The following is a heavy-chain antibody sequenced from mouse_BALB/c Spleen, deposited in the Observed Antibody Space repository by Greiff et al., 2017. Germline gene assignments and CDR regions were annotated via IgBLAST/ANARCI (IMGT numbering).Heavy chain of an antibody. Sequence: VQLQQPGAELVKPGAPVKLSCKASGYTFTSYWMNWVKQRPGRGLEWIGRIDPSDSETHYNQKFKDKATLTVDKSSSTAYIQLSSLTSEDSAVYYCAREGNGNWYFDVWGAGTTVTVSS. J-gene: IGHJ1*01. CDR2: IDPSDSET. D-gene: IGHD2-1*01. V-gene: IGHV1-69*02. CDR1: GYTFTSYW. CDR3: AREGNGNWYFDV.